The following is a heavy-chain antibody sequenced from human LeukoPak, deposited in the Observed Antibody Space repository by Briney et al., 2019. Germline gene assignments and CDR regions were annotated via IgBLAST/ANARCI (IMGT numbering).Heavy chain of an antibody. V-gene: IGHV4-34*01. CDR1: GGSFIGYY. D-gene: IGHD6-13*01. CDR3: ASLGLGSSWYSDY. CDR2: INHSGST. J-gene: IGHJ4*02. Sequence: PSETLSLTCAVYGGSFIGYYWSWLRQPPAKGLEGIGEINHSGSTNYNPSLKSRVTISVDTSKNQFSLKLSSVTAADTAVYYCASLGLGSSWYSDYWGQGTLVTVSS.